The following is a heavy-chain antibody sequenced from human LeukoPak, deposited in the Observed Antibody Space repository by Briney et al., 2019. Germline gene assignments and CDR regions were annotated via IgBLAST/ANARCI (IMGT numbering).Heavy chain of an antibody. CDR1: GYTFTNYA. D-gene: IGHD1-26*01. V-gene: IGHV1-2*02. CDR3: ARDLKWELGY. CDR2: INPNSGGT. J-gene: IGHJ4*02. Sequence: ASVKVSCKASGYTFTNYAMNWVRQAPGQGLEWMGWINPNSGGTNYAQKFQGRVTMTRDTSISTAYMELSRLRSDDTAVYYCARDLKWELGYWGQGTLVTVSS.